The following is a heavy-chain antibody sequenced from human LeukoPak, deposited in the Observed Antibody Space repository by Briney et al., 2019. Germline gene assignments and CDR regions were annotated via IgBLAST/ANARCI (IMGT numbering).Heavy chain of an antibody. D-gene: IGHD3-10*01. CDR2: ISSSSSYI. Sequence: GGSLRLSCAASGFTFSSYSMNWVRQAPGKGLERVSSISSSSSYIYYADSVKGRFTISRDNAKNSLYLQMNSLRAEDTAVYYCAREVTMVRGVGAFDIWGQGTMVTVSS. CDR3: AREVTMVRGVGAFDI. J-gene: IGHJ3*02. V-gene: IGHV3-21*01. CDR1: GFTFSSYS.